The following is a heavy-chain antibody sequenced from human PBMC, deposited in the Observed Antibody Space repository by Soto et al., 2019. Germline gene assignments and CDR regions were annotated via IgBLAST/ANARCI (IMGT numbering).Heavy chain of an antibody. V-gene: IGHV3-30*03. J-gene: IGHJ5*02. D-gene: IGHD1-1*01. CDR2: ISYDGSNK. CDR3: ASLGGYKENAGFDP. Sequence: QVQLVESGGGVVQPGRSLRLSCAASGFTFNSYGMHWVRQAPGKGLEWVAVISYDGSNKYYADSVKGRFTISRDNSKNTLYLQMNSLRAEDTAVYYCASLGGYKENAGFDPWGQGTLVTVSS. CDR1: GFTFNSYG.